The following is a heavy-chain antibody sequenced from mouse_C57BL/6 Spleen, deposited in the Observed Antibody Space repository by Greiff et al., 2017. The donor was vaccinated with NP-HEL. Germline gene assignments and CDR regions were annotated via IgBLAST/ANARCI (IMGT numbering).Heavy chain of an antibody. V-gene: IGHV14-1*01. CDR3: TTGYYGSSYVKYFDV. J-gene: IGHJ1*03. Sequence: EVKLMESGAELVRPGASVKLSCTASGFNIKDYYMHWVKQRPEQGLEWIGRIDPEDGDTEYAPKFQGKATMTADTSSNTAYLQLSSLTSEDTAVYYCTTGYYGSSYVKYFDVWGTGTTVTVSS. D-gene: IGHD1-1*01. CDR1: GFNIKDYY. CDR2: IDPEDGDT.